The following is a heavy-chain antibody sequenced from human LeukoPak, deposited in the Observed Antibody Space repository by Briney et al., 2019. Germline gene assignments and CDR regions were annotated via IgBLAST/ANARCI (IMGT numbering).Heavy chain of an antibody. CDR2: IYYSGST. Sequence: SETLSLTCTVSGGSISSYYWSWIRQPPGKGLEWIGYIYYSGSTNYNPSLKSRVTISVDTSKNQFSLKLSSVTAADTAVYYCAGDGGNGRYNWNDKAFDIWGQGTMVTVSS. CDR3: AGDGGNGRYNWNDKAFDI. CDR1: GGSISSYY. J-gene: IGHJ3*02. D-gene: IGHD1-1*01. V-gene: IGHV4-59*01.